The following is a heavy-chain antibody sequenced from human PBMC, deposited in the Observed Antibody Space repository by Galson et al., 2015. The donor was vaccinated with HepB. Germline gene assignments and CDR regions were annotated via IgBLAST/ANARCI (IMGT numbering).Heavy chain of an antibody. D-gene: IGHD3-16*02. CDR3: ARDRDYRFDY. J-gene: IGHJ4*02. V-gene: IGHV1-18*04. Sequence: KVSCKASGYTFTRNGISWVRQTPRQGLEWLGWISAYGGNTKYAQKYQGRITLTRDTSTSTAYVELRSLRSDDTAVYYCARDRDYRFDYWGQGTLVTVSS. CDR1: GYTFTRNG. CDR2: ISAYGGNT.